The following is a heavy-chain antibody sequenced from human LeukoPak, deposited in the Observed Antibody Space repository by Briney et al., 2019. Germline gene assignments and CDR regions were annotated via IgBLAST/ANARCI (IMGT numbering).Heavy chain of an antibody. CDR1: GFTFSAYA. V-gene: IGHV3-53*01. Sequence: PGGSLRLSCEASGFTFSAYAMTWVRQAPGKGLEWVSVFYVGGATYYADSVKGRFTISRDNSENTLYLQMKSLRAEDTAVYYCARGDGYNFFDYWGQGTLVTVSS. CDR3: ARGDGYNFFDY. D-gene: IGHD5-24*01. J-gene: IGHJ4*02. CDR2: FYVGGAT.